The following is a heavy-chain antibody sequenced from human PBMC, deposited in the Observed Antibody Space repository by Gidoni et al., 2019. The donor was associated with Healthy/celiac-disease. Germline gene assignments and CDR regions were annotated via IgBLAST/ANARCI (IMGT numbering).Heavy chain of an antibody. CDR2: IYYRGST. CDR1: GGSISSGGYY. J-gene: IGHJ6*02. CDR3: ARERCSSTSCYLGYYYYGMDV. D-gene: IGHD2-2*01. Sequence: QVQLQESGPGLVTPSQTLSLTCTVSGGSISSGGYYWRWIRQHPGKGLEWIGYIYYRGSTYYNPSLKSRVTISVDTSKNQFSLKLSSVTAADTAVYYCARERCSSTSCYLGYYYYGMDVWGQGTTVTVSS. V-gene: IGHV4-31*03.